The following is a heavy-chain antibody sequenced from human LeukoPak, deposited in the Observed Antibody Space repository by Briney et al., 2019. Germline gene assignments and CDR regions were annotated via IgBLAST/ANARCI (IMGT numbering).Heavy chain of an antibody. CDR2: MEEYGSYI. CDR1: GFDFSGFS. D-gene: IGHD2-2*01. V-gene: IGHV3-7*01. Sequence: GGSLRLSCVVSGFDFSGFSMSWVRQAPGKGLEWVAIMEEYGSYIFYVDSVKGRFIISRDNARNSLYLQMNNLRAEDTAVYYCARPRGCGSARCNNFDSWGQGTLVTVPS. J-gene: IGHJ4*02. CDR3: ARPRGCGSARCNNFDS.